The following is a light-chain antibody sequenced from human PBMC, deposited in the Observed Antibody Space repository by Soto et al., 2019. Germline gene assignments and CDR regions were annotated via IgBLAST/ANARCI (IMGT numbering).Light chain of an antibody. J-gene: IGKJ4*01. CDR2: GAS. CDR1: QSLSSTY. V-gene: IGKV3-20*01. Sequence: EIVLTQSPGTLSLSPGERATLSCRASQSLSSTYLAWYQQKPGQAPRVLIYGASSRATGIPSRFSGSGSGTDFTLTITRLEPEDFAIYYGQQYGSSPLTFGGGTRVEIK. CDR3: QQYGSSPLT.